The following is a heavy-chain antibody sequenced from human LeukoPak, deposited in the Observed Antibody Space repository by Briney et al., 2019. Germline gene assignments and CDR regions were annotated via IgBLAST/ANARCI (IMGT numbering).Heavy chain of an antibody. V-gene: IGHV4-34*01. D-gene: IGHD6-13*01. CDR3: ARGQLQLVDHYNWFDP. CDR1: GGSFSGYY. J-gene: IGHJ5*02. Sequence: SETLSLTCAVYGGSFSGYYWSWIRQPPGKGLEWIGGINHSGSTNYNPSLKSRVTISVDTSKNQFSLKLSSVTAADTAVYYCARGQLQLVDHYNWFDPWGQGTLVTVSS. CDR2: INHSGST.